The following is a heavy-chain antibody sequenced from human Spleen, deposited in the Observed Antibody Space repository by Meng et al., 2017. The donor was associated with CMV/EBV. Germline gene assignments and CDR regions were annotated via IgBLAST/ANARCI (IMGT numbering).Heavy chain of an antibody. CDR2: IYSGGSST. J-gene: IGHJ4*02. Sequence: GGSLRLSCAASGFTFSSYAMSWVRQAPGKGLEWVSVIYSGGSSTYYADSVKGRFTISRDNAKNALYLQMNSLRVEDTAVYYCARVCDYWGQGSLVTVSS. CDR1: GFTFSSYA. V-gene: IGHV3-23*03. CDR3: ARVCDY.